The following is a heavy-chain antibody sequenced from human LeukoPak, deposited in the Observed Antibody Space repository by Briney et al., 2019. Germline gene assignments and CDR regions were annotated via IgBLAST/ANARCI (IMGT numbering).Heavy chain of an antibody. V-gene: IGHV4-4*07. CDR1: GGSISSYY. J-gene: IGHJ4*02. CDR2: IYTSGST. Sequence: SETLSLTRTVSGGSISSYYWSWIRQPAGKGLEWIGRIYTSGSTNYNPSLKSRVTMSVDTSKNQFSLKLSSVTAADTAVYYCARDRSYCSSTSCYYYFDYWGQGTLVTVSS. D-gene: IGHD2-2*01. CDR3: ARDRSYCSSTSCYYYFDY.